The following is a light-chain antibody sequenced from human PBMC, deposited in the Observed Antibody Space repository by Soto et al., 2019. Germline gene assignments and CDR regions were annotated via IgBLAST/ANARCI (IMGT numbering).Light chain of an antibody. Sequence: QPVLTQPPSVSGAPGQRVTISCTGSSSNIGAGYDVHWYQQLPGKAPKLLIFGNYNRPSGVPDRFSGSKSDTSASLAITGLQPEDEADYSCQSYDSSLSHVIFGGGTKLTVL. J-gene: IGLJ2*01. V-gene: IGLV1-40*01. CDR1: SSNIGAGYD. CDR3: QSYDSSLSHVI. CDR2: GNY.